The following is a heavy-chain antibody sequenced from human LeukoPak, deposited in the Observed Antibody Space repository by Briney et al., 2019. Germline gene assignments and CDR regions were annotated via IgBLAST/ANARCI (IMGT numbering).Heavy chain of an antibody. V-gene: IGHV1-8*03. CDR2: MNPNSGNT. J-gene: IGHJ3*02. CDR3: ARSPPRDSDAFDI. CDR1: GYTFTSYY. D-gene: IGHD2-15*01. Sequence: ASVKVSCKASGYTFTSYYMHWVRQAPGQGLEWMVWMNPNSGNTGYAQKFQGRVTITRNTSISTAYMELSSLRSEDTAVYYCARSPPRDSDAFDIWGQGTMVTVSS.